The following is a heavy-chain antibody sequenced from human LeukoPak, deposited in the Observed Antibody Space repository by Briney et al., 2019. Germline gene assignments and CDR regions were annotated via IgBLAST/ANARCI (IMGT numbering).Heavy chain of an antibody. CDR2: ISSNGGST. D-gene: IGHD3-10*01. CDR1: GFTFSSYA. Sequence: GGSLRLSCAASGFTFSSYAMHLVRQAPGKGLEYVSAISSNGGSTYYANSVKGRFTISRDNSKNTLYLQMGSLRAEDMAVYYCARGTAMVRGVTTIFDYWGQGTLVTVSS. J-gene: IGHJ4*02. CDR3: ARGTAMVRGVTTIFDY. V-gene: IGHV3-64*01.